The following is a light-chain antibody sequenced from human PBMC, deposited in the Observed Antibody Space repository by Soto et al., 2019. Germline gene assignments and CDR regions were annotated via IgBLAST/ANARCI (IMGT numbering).Light chain of an antibody. J-gene: IGKJ1*01. V-gene: IGKV1-5*03. CDR3: QQYDSFTWT. CDR2: KAS. CDR1: QSINSW. Sequence: DIQMTQSPSTLSASVGDRVTITCRASQSINSWLAWYQQKAGKAPKLLIYKASTLESGVPSRFSGGESGTEFTLTISSLQPDDFATYYCQQYDSFTWTFGRGTKVEFK.